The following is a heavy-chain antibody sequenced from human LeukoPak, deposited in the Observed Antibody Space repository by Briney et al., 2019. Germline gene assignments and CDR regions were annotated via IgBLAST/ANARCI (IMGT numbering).Heavy chain of an antibody. CDR1: GYSISSGYY. V-gene: IGHV4-38-2*01. D-gene: IGHD2-2*01. CDR3: ARCDQLQYFDY. Sequence: PSETLSLTCAVSGYSISSGYYWGWIRQHPGKGLEWIGSIYHSGSTYYNPSLKSRVTISVDTSKNQFSLKLSSVTAADTAVYYCARCDQLQYFDYWGQGTLVTVSS. J-gene: IGHJ4*02. CDR2: IYHSGST.